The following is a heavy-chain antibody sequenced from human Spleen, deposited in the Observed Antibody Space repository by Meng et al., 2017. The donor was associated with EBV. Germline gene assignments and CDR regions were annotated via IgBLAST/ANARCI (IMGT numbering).Heavy chain of an antibody. CDR3: ARVGVIIPYDY. V-gene: IGHV1-18*01. J-gene: IGHJ4*02. CDR1: GYTFSSYG. Sequence: VQLGHFGAEVKQRGSSVRVSSKASGYTFSSYGLSWVRQAAGQGLEWMGWISPYNGNTNYAQKFQGRVTMTTDTSTSIGYMELRSLSSDDTAVYYCARVGVIIPYDYWGQGTLVTVSS. D-gene: IGHD3-10*01. CDR2: ISPYNGNT.